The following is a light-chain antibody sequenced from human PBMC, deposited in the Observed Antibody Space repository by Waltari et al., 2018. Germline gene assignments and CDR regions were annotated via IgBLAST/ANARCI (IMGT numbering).Light chain of an antibody. V-gene: IGKV2-29*02. CDR3: MQGIHLPLT. Sequence: ETVMTQTPVSLSVTPGQPASMSCKSSQSLLESDGKTYLHWYLQTPGQSPQLLIYDVSSRFSGVPDRFSGSGSGTDFTLRISRVEAEDVGVYYCMQGIHLPLTFGGGTKVEMK. CDR1: QSLLESDGKTY. CDR2: DVS. J-gene: IGKJ4*01.